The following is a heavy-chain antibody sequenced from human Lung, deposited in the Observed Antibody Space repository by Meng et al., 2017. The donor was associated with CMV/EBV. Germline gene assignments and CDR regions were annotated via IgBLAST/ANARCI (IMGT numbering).Heavy chain of an antibody. CDR2: IYYSGST. D-gene: IGHD4-17*01. V-gene: IGHV4-31*03. J-gene: IGHJ5*02. CDR1: GGSISSGGFY. Sequence: QVQLQEAGPGLVKPSQSLSRTCTVSGGSISSGGFYWSWIRQHPGKGLEWIGYIYYSGSTYYNPSLRSRVAISRDTSKNQFSLKLTSVTAADTAVYFCARTNYGDYNWFDPWGQGTLVTVSS. CDR3: ARTNYGDYNWFDP.